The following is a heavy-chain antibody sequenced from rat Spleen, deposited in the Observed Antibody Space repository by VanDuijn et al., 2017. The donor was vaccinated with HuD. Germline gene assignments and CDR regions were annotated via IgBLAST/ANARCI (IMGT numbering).Heavy chain of an antibody. CDR3: TTVSAPYYFDY. J-gene: IGHJ2*01. CDR2: ISYDGSST. D-gene: IGHD4-3*01. CDR1: GFTFSDYN. V-gene: IGHV5-7*01. Sequence: EVQLVESDGGLVQPGRSLKLSCAASGFTFSDYNMAWVRQAPKKGLEWVATISYDGSSTYYRDSVKGRFTISRDNAKSSLYLQMDSLRSEDTATYYCTTVSAPYYFDYWGQGVMVTVSS.